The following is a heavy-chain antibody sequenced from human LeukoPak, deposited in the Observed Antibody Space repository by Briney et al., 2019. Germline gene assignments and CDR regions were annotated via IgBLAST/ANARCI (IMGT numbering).Heavy chain of an antibody. V-gene: IGHV1-69*05. CDR1: GGTFSSYA. CDR2: IIPIFGTA. Sequence: SVKVSCKASGGTFSSYAISWVRQAPGQGLEWMGRIIPIFGTANYAQKFQGRVTITTDESTSTAYMELSSLRSEDTAVYYCAKILGCYGSGSYYDYWGQGTLVTVSS. CDR3: AKILGCYGSGSYYDY. D-gene: IGHD3-10*01. J-gene: IGHJ4*02.